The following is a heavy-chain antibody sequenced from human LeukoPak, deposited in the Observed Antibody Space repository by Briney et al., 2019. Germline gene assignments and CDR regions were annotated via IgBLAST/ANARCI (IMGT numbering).Heavy chain of an antibody. J-gene: IGHJ5*02. V-gene: IGHV1-2*02. D-gene: IGHD6-13*01. CDR1: GYTFTGYY. Sequence: ASVKVSCKASGYTFTGYYMHWVQQAPGQGLEWMGWINPNSGDTNYAQKFQGRVTMTRDTSISTAYMELSRLRSDDTAVYYCARETKIISSSWYYNWFDPWGQGTLVTVSS. CDR2: INPNSGDT. CDR3: ARETKIISSSWYYNWFDP.